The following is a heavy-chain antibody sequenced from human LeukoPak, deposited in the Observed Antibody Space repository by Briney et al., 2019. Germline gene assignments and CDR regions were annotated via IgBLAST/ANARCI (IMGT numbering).Heavy chain of an antibody. J-gene: IGHJ4*02. CDR3: AREIAVAGTILFDY. Sequence: SETLSLTCTVSGGSISSYHWSWIRQPPGKGLEWIGYIYYSGSTNYNPSLKSRVTISVDTSKNQFSLKLSSVTAADTAVYYCAREIAVAGTILFDYWGQGTLVTVSS. CDR1: GGSISSYH. CDR2: IYYSGST. V-gene: IGHV4-59*01. D-gene: IGHD6-19*01.